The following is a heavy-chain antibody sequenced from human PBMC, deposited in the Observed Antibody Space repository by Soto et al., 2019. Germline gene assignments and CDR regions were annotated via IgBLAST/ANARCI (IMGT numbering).Heavy chain of an antibody. D-gene: IGHD6-19*01. Sequence: EVQLVESGGGLVQPGGSLRLSCAASGFTFSRNWMHWVRQAPGKGLVWVSLIKTDGSDTRYADSVKGRFTISRDNAKNTLYLQMNSLRAEDTAVYYCATGSGGYSPDYWGQGTLVTVSS. J-gene: IGHJ4*02. CDR1: GFTFSRNW. CDR2: IKTDGSDT. CDR3: ATGSGGYSPDY. V-gene: IGHV3-74*01.